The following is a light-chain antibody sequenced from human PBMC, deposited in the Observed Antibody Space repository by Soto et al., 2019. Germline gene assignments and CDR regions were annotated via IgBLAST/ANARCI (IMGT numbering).Light chain of an antibody. V-gene: IGLV1-40*01. J-gene: IGLJ1*01. CDR3: QSYDGTLSGSYV. CDR1: SSNIGAGYD. Sequence: QSVLTQPASVSGAPGQRVTISYTGSSSNIGAGYDVHWYQQLPGTAPKLIIYGTTNRPSGVPDRFSGSKSGTSASLAITGLQAEDEADYYCQSYDGTLSGSYVFGIGTKVNVL. CDR2: GTT.